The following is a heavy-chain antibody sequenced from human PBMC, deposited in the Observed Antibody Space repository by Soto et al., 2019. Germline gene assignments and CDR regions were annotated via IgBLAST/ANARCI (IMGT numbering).Heavy chain of an antibody. V-gene: IGHV4-59*01. CDR2: IYYNGNT. J-gene: IGHJ4*02. CDR1: GGSISSYY. CDR3: ARGGWSLDY. D-gene: IGHD6-19*01. Sequence: SETLSLTCTVSGGSISSYYWSWIRQPPGKGLEWIGYIYYNGNTNYNPSLKSRVTISVDTSRNQFSLRLRSVTAADTAVYYCARGGWSLDYWGQGTPVTVSS.